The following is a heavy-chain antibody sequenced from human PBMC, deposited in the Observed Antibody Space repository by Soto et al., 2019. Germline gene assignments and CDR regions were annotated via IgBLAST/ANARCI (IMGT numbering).Heavy chain of an antibody. Sequence: GGSVKVSCKASGYTFTGYYMHWVRQAPGQGLEWMGWINPNSGGTNYAQKFQGWVTMTRDTYISTAYMELSRLRSDDTAVYYCARESVVVVAATRSPDSDYWGKGTLVKVSS. CDR3: ARESVVVVAATRSPDSDY. CDR1: GYTFTGYY. J-gene: IGHJ4*02. V-gene: IGHV1-2*04. D-gene: IGHD2-15*01. CDR2: INPNSGGT.